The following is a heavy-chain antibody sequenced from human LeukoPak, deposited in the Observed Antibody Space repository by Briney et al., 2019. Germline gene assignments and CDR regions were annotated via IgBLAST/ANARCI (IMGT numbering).Heavy chain of an antibody. J-gene: IGHJ5*02. CDR3: ARDLPWFDP. V-gene: IGHV3-30-3*01. CDR2: IPYDGSNK. Sequence: PGRSLRLSCAASGFTFSSYAMHWVRQAPGKGLEWVAVIPYDGSNKYYADSVKGRFTISRDNSKNTLYLQMNSLRAEDTAVYYCARDLPWFDPWGQGTLVTVSS. CDR1: GFTFSSYA.